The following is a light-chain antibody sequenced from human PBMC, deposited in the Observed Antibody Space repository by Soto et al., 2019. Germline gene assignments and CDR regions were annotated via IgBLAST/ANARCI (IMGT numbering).Light chain of an antibody. CDR2: NND. CDR3: STSDDSRRV. Sequence: QSVLTQPPSASGTPGQRVTISCSGSNSNIGRNTVNWYQQLPGMAPKLLIYNNDQRPSGVPDRFSGSKSGTSASLAIRGLQSEDDAEYSCSTSDDSRRVFGGGTKLTVL. V-gene: IGLV1-44*01. J-gene: IGLJ3*02. CDR1: NSNIGRNT.